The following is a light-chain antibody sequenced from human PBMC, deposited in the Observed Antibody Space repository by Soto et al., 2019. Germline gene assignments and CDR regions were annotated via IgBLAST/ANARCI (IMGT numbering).Light chain of an antibody. V-gene: IGLV1-47*01. Sequence: QSVLTQPPSASGTPGQRVTISCSGSSSNVGSNTVHWYQQLPGTAPKLLIYSDAQRPSGVPDRISGSKSGTSASLAIRGLRSEDEGDYYCAAWDDSLSGPVFGGGTKLTVL. CDR1: SSNVGSNT. J-gene: IGLJ3*02. CDR2: SDA. CDR3: AAWDDSLSGPV.